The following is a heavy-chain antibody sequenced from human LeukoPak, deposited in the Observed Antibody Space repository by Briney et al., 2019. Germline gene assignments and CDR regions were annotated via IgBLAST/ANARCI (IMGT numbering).Heavy chain of an antibody. CDR2: FDPEDGET. Sequence: ASVKVSCKFSGYTLTELSMHWVRQAPGKGLEWMGGFDPEDGETIYAQKFQGRVTMTEDTSTDTAYMELSSLRSEDTAVYYCATDPFQGTSMDVWGQGTTVTVSS. CDR3: ATDPFQGTSMDV. D-gene: IGHD3-10*01. V-gene: IGHV1-24*01. CDR1: GYTLTELS. J-gene: IGHJ6*02.